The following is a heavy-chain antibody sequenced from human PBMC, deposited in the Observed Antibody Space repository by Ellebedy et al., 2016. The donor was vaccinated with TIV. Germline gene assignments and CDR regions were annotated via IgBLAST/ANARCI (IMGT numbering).Heavy chain of an antibody. CDR2: ISYDGSNK. Sequence: GGSLRLXXAASGFTFSSYAMHWVRQAPGKGLEWVAVISYDGSNKYYADSVKGRFTISRDNSKNTLYLQMNSLRAEDTAVYYCARERGSSTSCCPFDHWGQGTLVTVSS. CDR1: GFTFSSYA. D-gene: IGHD2-2*01. V-gene: IGHV3-30-3*01. CDR3: ARERGSSTSCCPFDH. J-gene: IGHJ4*02.